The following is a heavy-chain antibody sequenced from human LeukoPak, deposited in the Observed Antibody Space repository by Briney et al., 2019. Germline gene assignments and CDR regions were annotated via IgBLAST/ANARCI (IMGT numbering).Heavy chain of an antibody. Sequence: ASVKVSCKASGYTFTGCYMHWVRQAPGQGIEWMGWINPNSGGTNYAQKFQGRVTMTRDTSISTAYMELSRLRSDDTAVYYCARGRGYSYGSYCAFQKQDQFSFDYWGQGTLVTVSS. V-gene: IGHV1-2*02. CDR3: ARGRGYSYGSYCAFQKQDQFSFDY. D-gene: IGHD5-18*01. CDR2: INPNSGGT. J-gene: IGHJ4*02. CDR1: GYTFTGCY.